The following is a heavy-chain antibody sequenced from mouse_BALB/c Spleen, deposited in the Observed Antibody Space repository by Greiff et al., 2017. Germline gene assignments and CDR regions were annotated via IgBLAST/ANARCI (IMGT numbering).Heavy chain of an antibody. J-gene: IGHJ3*01. CDR2: FYPGSGSI. CDR1: GYTFTEYI. D-gene: IGHD2-2*01. V-gene: IGHV1-62-2*01. Sequence: VKLMESGAELVKPGASVKLSCKASGYTFTEYIIHWVKQRSGQGLEWIGWFYPGSGSIKYNEKFKDKATLTADKSSSTVYMELSRLTSEDSAVYFCARHEDEGLWLRFAYWGQGTLVTVSA. CDR3: ARHEDEGLWLRFAY.